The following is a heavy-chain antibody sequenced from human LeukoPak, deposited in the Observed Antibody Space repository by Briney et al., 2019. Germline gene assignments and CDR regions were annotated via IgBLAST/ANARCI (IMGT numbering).Heavy chain of an antibody. CDR2: ISAYNGNT. Sequence: GSSVKVSCKASGGTFSSYAISWVRQAPGQGLEWMGWISAYNGNTNYAQKLQGRVTMTTDTSTSTAYMELRSLRSDDTAVYYCAREHREPGLDYWGQGTLVTVSS. D-gene: IGHD1-14*01. J-gene: IGHJ4*02. CDR3: AREHREPGLDY. CDR1: GGTFSSYA. V-gene: IGHV1-18*01.